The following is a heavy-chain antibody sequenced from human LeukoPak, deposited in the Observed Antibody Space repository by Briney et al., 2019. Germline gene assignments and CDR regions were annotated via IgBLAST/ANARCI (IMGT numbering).Heavy chain of an antibody. V-gene: IGHV4-34*01. CDR3: ARGYGSGSYKAIGYYYYSMDV. J-gene: IGHJ6*03. Sequence: SETLSLTCAVYGGSFNGCYWSWIRQPPGKGLEWIGEINHSGSTNYNPSLKSRVTISVDTSKNQFSLKLSSVTAADTAVYYCARGYGSGSYKAIGYYYYSMDVWGKGTTVTVSS. CDR2: INHSGST. CDR1: GGSFNGCY. D-gene: IGHD3-10*01.